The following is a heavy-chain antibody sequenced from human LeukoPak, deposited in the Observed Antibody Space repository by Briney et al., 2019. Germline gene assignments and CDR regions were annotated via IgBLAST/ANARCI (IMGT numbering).Heavy chain of an antibody. CDR2: ISSSGSYI. CDR1: GFTFSSYS. D-gene: IGHD3-22*01. J-gene: IGHJ4*02. Sequence: GGSLRLSCAASGFTFSSYSMNWVRQAPGKGLEWVSSISSSGSYIYYADSVKGRFTISRDNAKNSLYLQMNSMRAEDTAVYYCARSKNPVEYYYDSSGYLGYWGQGTLVTVSS. CDR3: ARSKNPVEYYYDSSGYLGY. V-gene: IGHV3-21*01.